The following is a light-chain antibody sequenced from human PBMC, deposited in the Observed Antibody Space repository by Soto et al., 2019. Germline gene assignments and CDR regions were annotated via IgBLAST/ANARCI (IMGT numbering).Light chain of an antibody. J-gene: IGKJ4*02. CDR3: QQYKNWSPLT. Sequence: IVMTQSPATLSVSPGETATLSCRASQSVSSNLAWYQQKPGQAPSLLIYGASTRATDIPPRFSGSGSGTEFTLTITSLQSEDFAVYYCQQYKNWSPLTFGGGTRVDIK. CDR1: QSVSSN. V-gene: IGKV3-15*01. CDR2: GAS.